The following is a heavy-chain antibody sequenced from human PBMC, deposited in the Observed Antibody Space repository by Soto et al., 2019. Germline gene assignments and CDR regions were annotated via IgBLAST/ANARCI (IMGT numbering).Heavy chain of an antibody. CDR2: ISSSSSTI. V-gene: IGHV3-48*02. CDR1: GFPFSSYS. Sequence: GGSLSLSCAASGFPFSSYSMNWVRQAPGKGLEWVSYISSSSSTIYYADSVKGRFTISRDNAKNSLYLQMNSLRDEDTAVYYCARVSTARMIVVVTDAVDYWGQGTLVTVSS. J-gene: IGHJ4*02. CDR3: ARVSTARMIVVVTDAVDY. D-gene: IGHD3-22*01.